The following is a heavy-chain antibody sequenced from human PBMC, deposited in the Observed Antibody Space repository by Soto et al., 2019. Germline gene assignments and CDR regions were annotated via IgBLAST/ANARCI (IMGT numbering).Heavy chain of an antibody. CDR2: INSDGSST. J-gene: IGHJ6*02. V-gene: IGHV3-74*01. CDR1: GFTFSSYW. CDR3: AIDQGYCSGCSCYYYYGIDV. Sequence: GGSLRLSCAASGFTFSSYWMHWVRQAPGKGLVWVSRINSDGSSTSYADSVKGRFTISRDNAKNTLYLQMNSLRAEDTAVYYCAIDQGYCSGCSCYYYYGIDVWGQGTTVTVSS. D-gene: IGHD2-15*01.